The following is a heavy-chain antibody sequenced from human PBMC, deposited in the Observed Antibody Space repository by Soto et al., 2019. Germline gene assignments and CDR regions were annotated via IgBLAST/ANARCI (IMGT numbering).Heavy chain of an antibody. V-gene: IGHV3-23*01. D-gene: IGHD3-16*02. CDR2: ISGSGGST. Sequence: EVQLLESGGGLVQPGGSLRVSCVVSGFTFSNYGMSWVRQAPGKGLEWVSAISGSGGSTYYADSVKGRFTISRDNSKNTLYLQMNSLRAEDTAVYYCAKDWGTGYDYVWGSYRPNDYWGQGTLVTVSS. CDR3: AKDWGTGYDYVWGSYRPNDY. CDR1: GFTFSNYG. J-gene: IGHJ4*02.